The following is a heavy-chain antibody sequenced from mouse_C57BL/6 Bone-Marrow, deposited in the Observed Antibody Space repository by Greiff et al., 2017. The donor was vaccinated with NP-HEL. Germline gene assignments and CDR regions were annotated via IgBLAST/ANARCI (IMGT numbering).Heavy chain of an antibody. D-gene: IGHD2-3*01. V-gene: IGHV14-4*01. CDR3: ALDGYHWYFDD. Sequence: EVQLQQSGAELVRPGASVKLSCTASGFTFTDDYMHWVKQRPEQGLEWIGCIDPENGDTEYASKFQGKATMTADTSSNTAYLQLSSLTSEDAAVYYCALDGYHWYFDDWGTGTTVTVSS. CDR2: IDPENGDT. CDR1: GFTFTDDY. J-gene: IGHJ1*03.